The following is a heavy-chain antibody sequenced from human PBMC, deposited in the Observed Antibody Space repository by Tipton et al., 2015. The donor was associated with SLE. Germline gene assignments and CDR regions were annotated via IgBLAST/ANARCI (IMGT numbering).Heavy chain of an antibody. J-gene: IGHJ2*01. CDR2: ISYDGSNK. Sequence: SLRLSCAASGFTFSSYAMHWVRQAPGKGLEWVAVISYDGSNKYYADSVKGRFTISRDNSKNTLYLQMNSLRAEDTAVYYCAKDPYLVGWYFDLWGRGTLVTVSS. D-gene: IGHD3-16*02. V-gene: IGHV3-30-3*01. CDR3: AKDPYLVGWYFDL. CDR1: GFTFSSYA.